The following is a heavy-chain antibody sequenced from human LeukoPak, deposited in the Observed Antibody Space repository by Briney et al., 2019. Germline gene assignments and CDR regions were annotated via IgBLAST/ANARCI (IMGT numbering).Heavy chain of an antibody. D-gene: IGHD1-26*01. J-gene: IGHJ4*02. V-gene: IGHV3-74*01. CDR2: INSDGSST. CDR1: GFTFSSYW. CDR3: ARGGGGNYRYS. Sequence: GGSLRLSCAASGFTFSSYWMHWVRQAPGKGLVWVSRINSDGSSTSYADSVKGRFTISRDNSKNTLYLQMNSLRVEDTAVYYCARGGGGNYRYSWGQGTLVTVSP.